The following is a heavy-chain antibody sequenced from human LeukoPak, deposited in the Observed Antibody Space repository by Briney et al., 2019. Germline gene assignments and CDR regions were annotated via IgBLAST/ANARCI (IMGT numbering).Heavy chain of an antibody. CDR3: SGGSRFVDY. D-gene: IGHD3-10*01. J-gene: IGHJ4*02. Sequence: GGSLRLSCAASGFIFSKYWMTWVRQAPGKGLEWVANIKEDGSEKYYVDSVKGRFTISRDNAKNSLFLQMSSLRVEDTAVYYCSGGSRFVDYWGQGTLVTVSS. CDR2: IKEDGSEK. V-gene: IGHV3-7*04. CDR1: GFIFSKYW.